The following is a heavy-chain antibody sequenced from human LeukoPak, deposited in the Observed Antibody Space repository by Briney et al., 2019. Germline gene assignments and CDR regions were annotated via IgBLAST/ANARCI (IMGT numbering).Heavy chain of an antibody. V-gene: IGHV1-2*02. D-gene: IGHD2-15*01. CDR1: GYTFTGYF. CDR2: INPNSGDT. Sequence: ASVKVSCKASGYTFTGYFLHWVRQVPGQRLEWMGWINPNSGDTKYAQKFQGRVTMTRVTSIATAYMELSRLRSDDTAVYYCAKGHRFCSSGNCNSPVDYWGQGTLVTVSS. CDR3: AKGHRFCSSGNCNSPVDY. J-gene: IGHJ4*02.